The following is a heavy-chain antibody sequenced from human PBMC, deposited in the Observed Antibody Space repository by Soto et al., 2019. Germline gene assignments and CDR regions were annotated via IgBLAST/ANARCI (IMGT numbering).Heavy chain of an antibody. CDR1: GYTFTSYA. CDR3: ARGVGSGTYYNQYNWFDP. D-gene: IGHD3-10*01. CDR2: INTYNGNT. V-gene: IGHV1-18*01. J-gene: IGHJ5*02. Sequence: ASMKVSCKASGYTFTSYAMHWVRQAPGQGLEWMGWINTYNGNTNHAQKLQGRVTMTTDTSTSTAYMELRSLRSDDTAVYYCARGVGSGTYYNQYNWFDPWGQGTLVTVSS.